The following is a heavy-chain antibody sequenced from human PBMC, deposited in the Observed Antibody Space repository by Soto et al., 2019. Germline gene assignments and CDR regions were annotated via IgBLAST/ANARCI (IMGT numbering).Heavy chain of an antibody. Sequence: QVQLVQSGAEVKKPGASVKVSCKASGYTFTTYGMSWVRQAPGQGLDWMGWISTYNGNTKYAERLQGRGTMTTDKTTSTAYMELRSLTSDDTAVYYCARGPTDYYDNSGNYFLDYWGQGTLVTVSS. CDR3: ARGPTDYYDNSGNYFLDY. V-gene: IGHV1-18*01. CDR2: ISTYNGNT. J-gene: IGHJ4*02. CDR1: GYTFTTYG. D-gene: IGHD3-22*01.